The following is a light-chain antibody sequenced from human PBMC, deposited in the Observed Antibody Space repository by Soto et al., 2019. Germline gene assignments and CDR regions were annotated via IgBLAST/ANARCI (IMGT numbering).Light chain of an antibody. CDR2: AAS. J-gene: IGKJ1*01. V-gene: IGKV1-27*01. CDR1: QGISNY. Sequence: DIQRTQSPSSLSASVGARVPITGRASQGISNYLAWYQQKPGKVPKLLIYAASTLQSGVPSRFSGSGSGTDFTLTISSLQTEDVATYYCQKYNSAPQTFGQGTKVDIK. CDR3: QKYNSAPQT.